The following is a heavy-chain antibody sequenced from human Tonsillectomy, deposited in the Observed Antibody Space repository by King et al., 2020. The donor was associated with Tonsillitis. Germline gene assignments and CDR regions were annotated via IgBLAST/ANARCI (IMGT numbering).Heavy chain of an antibody. V-gene: IGHV3-53*01. CDR2: IYSGVRT. J-gene: IGHJ4*01. CDR3: ARFPGEGQ. CDR1: GFIVSSTY. Sequence: QLVQSGGGLIQPGGSLRLSCAASGFIVSSTYMTWVRQAPGKGLEWLSVIYSGVRTYYADSLKGRFTISRDDSKNTVYLQMNSLRAEDTAVYYCARFPGEGQWGHGTLVTVS. D-gene: IGHD1-14*01.